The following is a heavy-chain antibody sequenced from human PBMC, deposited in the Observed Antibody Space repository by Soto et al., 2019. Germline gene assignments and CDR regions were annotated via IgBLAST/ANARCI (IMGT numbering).Heavy chain of an antibody. CDR1: GADINTYS. CDR2: IYTSASI. V-gene: IGHV4-4*07. J-gene: IGHJ6*02. Sequence: SETLSLTCSVSGADINTYSWTWIRQPAGKGLEWIGRIYTSASINYNPPLKGRVTLSVDTSTNQVSLRLASVTAADTAIYYCVRDREAGYNFFNGMDIWGQGTTAPASS. D-gene: IGHD6-19*01. CDR3: VRDREAGYNFFNGMDI.